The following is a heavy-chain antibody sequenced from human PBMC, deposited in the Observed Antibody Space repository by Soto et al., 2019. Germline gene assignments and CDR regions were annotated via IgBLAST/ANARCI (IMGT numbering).Heavy chain of an antibody. CDR1: GFTVSHNY. CDR2: IYSDERT. J-gene: IGHJ4*01. V-gene: IGHV3-66*01. CDR3: ARGGFCTDGECYLLDY. Sequence: EVQLVESGGDLVQPGGSMRLSCTVSGFTVSHNYMYWVRQAPGKGLEWVSVIYSDERTFSSDSVNGRFAISQDNSKTTIYPQMTSLRAEDTAVYYLARGGFCTDGECYLLDYWGQGTLVTVSS. D-gene: IGHD2-8*01.